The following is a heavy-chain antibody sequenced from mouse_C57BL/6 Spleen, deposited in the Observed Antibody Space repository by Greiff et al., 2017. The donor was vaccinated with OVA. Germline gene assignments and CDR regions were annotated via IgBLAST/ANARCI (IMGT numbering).Heavy chain of an antibody. Sequence: EVKLVESGGGLVKPGGSLKLSCAASGFTFSDYGMHWVRQAPEKALEWVAYISSGSSTIYYADTVKGRFTISRDNAKNTLFLQMTSLRSEDTAMYYCARAGITTVVADYWGQGTTLTVSS. J-gene: IGHJ2*01. CDR3: ARAGITTVVADY. V-gene: IGHV5-17*01. D-gene: IGHD1-1*01. CDR2: ISSGSSTI. CDR1: GFTFSDYG.